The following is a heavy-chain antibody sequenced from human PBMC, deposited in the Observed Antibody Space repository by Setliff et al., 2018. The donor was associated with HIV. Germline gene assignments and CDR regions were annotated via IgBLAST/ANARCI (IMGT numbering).Heavy chain of an antibody. CDR3: ARGYSGYVGFTSMDV. CDR2: LYYDGNT. V-gene: IGHV4-38-2*02. J-gene: IGHJ6*02. Sequence: TLSLTCTVSAYSIRNGYYWGWIRQSPGKGLEWIGTLYYDGNTYYNPSLKSRVTTSVDTSKNQFSLRLSSVTAADTAVYYCARGYSGYVGFTSMDVWGQGTTVTVSS. D-gene: IGHD1-26*01. CDR1: AYSIRNGYY.